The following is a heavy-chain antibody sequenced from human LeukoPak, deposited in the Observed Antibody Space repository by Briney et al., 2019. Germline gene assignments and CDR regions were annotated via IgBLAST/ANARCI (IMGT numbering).Heavy chain of an antibody. V-gene: IGHV3-30*03. CDR3: ATATGGIFDY. J-gene: IGHJ4*02. D-gene: IGHD1-14*01. Sequence: PGRSLRLSCAASGFTFSSYGMHWVRQAPGKGLEWVAVISYDGSNKYYADSVKGRFTISRDNSENTLYLQMNSLRAEDTAVYYCATATGGIFDYWGQGTLVTVSS. CDR2: ISYDGSNK. CDR1: GFTFSSYG.